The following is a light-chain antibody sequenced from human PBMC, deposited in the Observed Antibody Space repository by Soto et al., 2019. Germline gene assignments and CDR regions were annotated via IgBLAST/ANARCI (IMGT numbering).Light chain of an antibody. CDR2: AAS. V-gene: IGKV1-17*01. Sequence: DIQMTQSPSSLSASVGDRVTMTCRASQVITNDLGWYQQKPGKAPKLLIYAASTLQSGVPSRFSGSGSGTDFTLTISSLQPEDFATYYCQQLERYPSTFGGGTKVEIK. J-gene: IGKJ4*01. CDR3: QQLERYPST. CDR1: QVITND.